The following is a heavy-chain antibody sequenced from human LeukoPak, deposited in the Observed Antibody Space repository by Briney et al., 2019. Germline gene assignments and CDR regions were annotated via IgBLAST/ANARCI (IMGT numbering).Heavy chain of an antibody. J-gene: IGHJ4*02. CDR1: GFTFRSYA. Sequence: PGGSLRLSCAASGFTFRSYAMHWVRQAPGKGLEYVSAISSDGRITYYANSVKGRFTISRDNSKNTLYLQMGSLGAEDMAVYYCARVSGWYWFDNWGQGTLVTVSS. D-gene: IGHD6-19*01. CDR3: ARVSGWYWFDN. V-gene: IGHV3-64*01. CDR2: ISSDGRIT.